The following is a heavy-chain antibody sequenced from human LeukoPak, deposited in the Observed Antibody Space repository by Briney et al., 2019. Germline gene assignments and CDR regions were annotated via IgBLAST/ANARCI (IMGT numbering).Heavy chain of an antibody. V-gene: IGHV4-59*01. Sequence: PSETLSLTCTVSGGSISSYYWSWIRQPPGKGLEWMGYIYYSGSTNYNPSLKSRVTISVDTSKNQSSLKLSSVAAADTAVYYCARAGSGYYYDSRGWFDPWGQGTLVTVSS. CDR3: ARAGSGYYYDSRGWFDP. CDR2: IYYSGST. CDR1: GGSISSYY. J-gene: IGHJ5*02. D-gene: IGHD3-22*01.